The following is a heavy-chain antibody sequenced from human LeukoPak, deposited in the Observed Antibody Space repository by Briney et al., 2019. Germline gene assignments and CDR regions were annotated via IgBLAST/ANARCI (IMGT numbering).Heavy chain of an antibody. CDR2: ISGSGGST. Sequence: PGGSLRLSCAASGFTFSSYAMSWVRQAPGKGLEWVSAISGSGGSTYYADSVKGRFTISRGNSKNTLYLQMNSLRVEDTAVYYCVKEGDSWVRYYFDYWGQGTLITVSS. CDR3: VKEGDSWVRYYFDY. J-gene: IGHJ4*02. D-gene: IGHD1-26*01. CDR1: GFTFSSYA. V-gene: IGHV3-23*01.